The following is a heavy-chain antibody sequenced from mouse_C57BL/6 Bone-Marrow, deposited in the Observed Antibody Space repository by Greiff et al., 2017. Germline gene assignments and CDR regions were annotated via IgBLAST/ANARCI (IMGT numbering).Heavy chain of an antibody. Sequence: VQLQQPGAELVMPGASVKLSCKASGYTFTSYWQHWVTNTHGQGLEWIGESANKDSYTTSNKKFKGKSTLTVDKSSSTAYMQLSSLTSEDSAVYYCARGDYYGSSFDYWGQGTTLTVSS. CDR1: GYTFTSYW. D-gene: IGHD1-1*01. J-gene: IGHJ2*01. V-gene: IGHV1-69*01. CDR3: ARGDYYGSSFDY. CDR2: SANKDSYT.